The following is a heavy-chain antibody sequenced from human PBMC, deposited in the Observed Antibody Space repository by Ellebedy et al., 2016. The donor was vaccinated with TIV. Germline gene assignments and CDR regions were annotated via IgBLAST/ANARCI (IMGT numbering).Heavy chain of an antibody. V-gene: IGHV3-23*01. CDR1: GFTFSNYA. J-gene: IGHJ4*02. CDR3: ANRLGYYFDC. CDR2: ISSNGVTT. D-gene: IGHD3-16*01. Sequence: GESLKISCAASGFTFSNYAMNWVRQAPGKGLEWVSIISSNGVTTYYADSVKGRFTISRDNSKDMVYLQMNSLRAEDTAVYYCANRLGYYFDCWGQGTLVTVSS.